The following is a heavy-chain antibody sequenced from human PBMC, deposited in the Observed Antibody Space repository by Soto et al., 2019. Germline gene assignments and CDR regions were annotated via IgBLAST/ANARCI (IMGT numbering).Heavy chain of an antibody. D-gene: IGHD3-10*01. CDR2: IKTDGSIT. V-gene: IGHV3-74*01. CDR1: GFAFSSYW. Sequence: VQLVESGGGLVQPGGSLRLSCAASGFAFSSYWMNWVRQVPGKGLVWVSSIKTDGSITTYADSVKGRFTNSRDNAKNTLYLQMNSLRVEDTAVYYCARDLLGFRAFDIWGQGTMVTVSS. J-gene: IGHJ3*02. CDR3: ARDLLGFRAFDI.